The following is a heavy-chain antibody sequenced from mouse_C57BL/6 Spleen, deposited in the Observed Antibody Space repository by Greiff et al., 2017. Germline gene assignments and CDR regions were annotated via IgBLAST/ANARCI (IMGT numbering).Heavy chain of an antibody. CDR3: ARYEGNPAWFAY. CDR1: GYTFTSYG. Sequence: QVQLQQSGAELARPGASVKLSCKASGYTFTSYGISWVKQRTGQGLEWIGEIYPRSGNTYYNEKFKGKATLTADKSSRTAYMELRSLTSEDSAVYFCARYEGNPAWFAYWGQGTLVTVSA. J-gene: IGHJ3*01. D-gene: IGHD2-1*01. V-gene: IGHV1-81*01. CDR2: IYPRSGNT.